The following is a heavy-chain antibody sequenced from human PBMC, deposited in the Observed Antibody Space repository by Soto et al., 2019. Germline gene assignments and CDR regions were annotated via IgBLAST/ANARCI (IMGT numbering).Heavy chain of an antibody. CDR1: GFTFSSHW. D-gene: IGHD5-12*01. J-gene: IGHJ4*02. CDR2: INGDGSST. CDR3: ARSRDGYIFFGDC. V-gene: IGHV3-74*01. Sequence: EVQLVESGAGLAQPGGSLRLSCAASGFTFSSHWIHWVRQAPGKGLVWVSRINGDGSSTSYADSVKGRFTISRDNAKNTLYLQMNSLRVEDTAVYYCARSRDGYIFFGDCWGQGALVTVSS.